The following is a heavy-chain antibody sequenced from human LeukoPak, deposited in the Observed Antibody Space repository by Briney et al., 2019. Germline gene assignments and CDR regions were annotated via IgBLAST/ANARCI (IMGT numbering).Heavy chain of an antibody. J-gene: IGHJ4*02. CDR3: SRENSGTTQGYPDY. CDR2: IDPSGGSR. CDR1: VYTLTPYY. V-gene: IGHV1-46*01. D-gene: IGHD1-1*01. Sequence: ASVKVSCTPSVYTLTPYYIDCXRQAPGQGLEWMGIIDPSGGSRSYAQKFQGRVTITRDTSPSTVYMELGSLRSEDTAVYYCSRENSGTTQGYPDYWGQGTLVTVSS.